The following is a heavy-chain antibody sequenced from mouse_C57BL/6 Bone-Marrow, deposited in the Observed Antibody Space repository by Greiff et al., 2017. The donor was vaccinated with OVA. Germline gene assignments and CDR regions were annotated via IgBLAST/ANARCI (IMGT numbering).Heavy chain of an antibody. J-gene: IGHJ2*01. CDR3: APLAFDY. CDR1: SYTFTSYW. Sequence: QVQLQQPGAELVKPGASVKLSCKASSYTFTSYWMQWVKQRPGQGLEWIGEIDPSDSYTNYNQKFKGKATLTVDTSSSTAYMQLSSLTSEDSAVYYCAPLAFDYWGQGTTLTVAS. CDR2: IDPSDSYT. V-gene: IGHV1-50*01. D-gene: IGHD6-1*01.